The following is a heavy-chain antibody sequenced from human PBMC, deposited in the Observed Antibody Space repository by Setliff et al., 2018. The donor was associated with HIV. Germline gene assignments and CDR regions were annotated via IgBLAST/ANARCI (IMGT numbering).Heavy chain of an antibody. CDR1: GDSTSSSSSY. CDR3: ARDSGGYNYGFAVGSFDY. Sequence: SETLSLTCTVSGDSTSSSSSYWGWIRQPPGKGLEWIGSIYYSGSTYYNPSLKSRITISIDTSKSQLSLKLTSVAAADTAVYYCARDSGGYNYGFAVGSFDYWGQGALVTVSS. J-gene: IGHJ4*02. V-gene: IGHV4-39*07. D-gene: IGHD5-18*01. CDR2: IYYSGST.